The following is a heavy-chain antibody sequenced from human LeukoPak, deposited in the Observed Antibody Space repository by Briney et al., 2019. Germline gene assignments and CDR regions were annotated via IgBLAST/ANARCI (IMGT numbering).Heavy chain of an antibody. CDR1: GFPVCNNY. V-gene: IGHV3-66*01. CDR2: IYGDGSI. Sequence: GGSLRLSFGASGFPVCNNYMTWVRQAPGKGLEWVSVIYGDGSIFYADSVKGRFTISRDNFKNTLYLQMNSLRAEDTAVYFCARELWGHCSTISCPLGYWGQGTLVTVSS. D-gene: IGHD2-2*01. J-gene: IGHJ4*02. CDR3: ARELWGHCSTISCPLGY.